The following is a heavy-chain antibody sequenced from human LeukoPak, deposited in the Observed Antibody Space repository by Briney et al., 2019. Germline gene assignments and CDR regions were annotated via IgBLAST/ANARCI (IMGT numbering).Heavy chain of an antibody. CDR3: ARGPRGVRGVSIDY. V-gene: IGHV3-21*01. J-gene: IGHJ4*02. Sequence: GGSLRLSCAASGFTFSSYSMNWVRQAPGKGLEWVSSISSSSSYIYYADSVKGRFTISRDNAKNSLYLQMNSLRAEDTAVYYCARGPRGVRGVSIDYWGQGTLVTVSS. CDR2: ISSSSSYI. CDR1: GFTFSSYS. D-gene: IGHD3-10*01.